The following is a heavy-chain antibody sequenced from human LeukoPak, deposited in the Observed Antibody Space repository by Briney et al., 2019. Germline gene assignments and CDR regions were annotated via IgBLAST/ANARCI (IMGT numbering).Heavy chain of an antibody. Sequence: ASVKVSCKASGYTFTSYYMHWVRQAPGQGLEWMGIINPSGGSTSYAQKFQGRVTMTRDTSTSTVYMELSSLRSEDTAVYYCARDTDVTGYCSGGSCYSEDWGQGTLVTVSS. CDR2: INPSGGST. CDR3: ARDTDVTGYCSGGSCYSED. J-gene: IGHJ4*02. D-gene: IGHD2-15*01. CDR1: GYTFTSYY. V-gene: IGHV1-46*01.